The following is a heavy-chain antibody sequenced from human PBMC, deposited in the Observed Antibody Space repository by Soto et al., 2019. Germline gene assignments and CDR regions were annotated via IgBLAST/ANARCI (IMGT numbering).Heavy chain of an antibody. D-gene: IGHD3-10*01. Sequence: SVKVSCKASGGTFSSYAISWVRQAPGQGLKWMGGIIPIFGTANYAQKFQGRVTITADESTSTAYMELSSLRSEDTAVYYCARDRMSPYGSGSYDYYYYGMDVWGQGTTVTVSS. CDR1: GGTFSSYA. CDR3: ARDRMSPYGSGSYDYYYYGMDV. V-gene: IGHV1-69*13. J-gene: IGHJ6*02. CDR2: IIPIFGTA.